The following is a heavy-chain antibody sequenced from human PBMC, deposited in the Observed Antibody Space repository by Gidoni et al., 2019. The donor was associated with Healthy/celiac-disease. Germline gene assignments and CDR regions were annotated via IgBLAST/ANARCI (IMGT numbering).Heavy chain of an antibody. V-gene: IGHV4-39*01. Sequence: QLQLQESVPGLVKPSETLSLTCTVSGRSIRSSISSWGWIRQPPGKGLEWIGSIYYSGSTYYNPSLKSRVTISVDTSKNQFSLKLSSVTAADTAVYYCARSGRFMDFWTGRYYYGMDVWGQGTTVTVSS. CDR3: ARSGRFMDFWTGRYYYGMDV. CDR2: IYYSGST. CDR1: GRSIRSSISS. J-gene: IGHJ6*02. D-gene: IGHD3-3*01.